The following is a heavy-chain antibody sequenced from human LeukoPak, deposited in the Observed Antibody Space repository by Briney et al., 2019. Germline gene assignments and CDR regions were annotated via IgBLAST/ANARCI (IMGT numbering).Heavy chain of an antibody. CDR3: ARVAITYWFDP. CDR1: GGSISSGSYY. CDR2: IYTSGST. V-gene: IGHV4-61*02. Sequence: SQTLSLTCTVSGGSISSGSYYWSWTRQPAGKGLEWIGRIYTSGSTNYNPSLKSRVTISVDTSKNQFSLKLSSVTAADTAVYYCARVAITYWFDPWGQGTLVTVSS. D-gene: IGHD1-14*01. J-gene: IGHJ5*02.